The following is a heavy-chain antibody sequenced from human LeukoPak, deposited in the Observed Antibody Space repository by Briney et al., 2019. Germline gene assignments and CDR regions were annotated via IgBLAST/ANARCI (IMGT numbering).Heavy chain of an antibody. D-gene: IGHD2-2*01. Sequence: GESLKISCKGSGYSFTSYWIGWVRQMPGKGLEWMGIIYPGDSDTRYSPSFQGQVTISADKSISTAYPQWSSLKASDTAMYYCASVGGYCSSTSCYSGAFDIWGQGTMVTVSS. V-gene: IGHV5-51*01. CDR2: IYPGDSDT. J-gene: IGHJ3*02. CDR3: ASVGGYCSSTSCYSGAFDI. CDR1: GYSFTSYW.